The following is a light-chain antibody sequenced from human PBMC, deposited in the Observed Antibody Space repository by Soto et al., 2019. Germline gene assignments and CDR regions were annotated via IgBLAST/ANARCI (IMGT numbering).Light chain of an antibody. V-gene: IGLV2-8*01. CDR2: EVT. CDR3: SSYAGSNNLEI. J-gene: IGLJ1*01. CDR1: SGDVGDYNY. Sequence: QSALTQPPSASGSPGQSVTITCTGTSGDVGDYNYVSWYQHHPGKAPRLMIYEVTKRPSGVPDRFSGSKSGNTASLTVSGLQAEDEADYCCSSYAGSNNLEIFGTVTKLTVL.